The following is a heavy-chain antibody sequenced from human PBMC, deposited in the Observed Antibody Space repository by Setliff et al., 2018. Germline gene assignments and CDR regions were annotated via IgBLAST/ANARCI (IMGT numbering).Heavy chain of an antibody. Sequence: SVKVSCKASGGTFSSYAISWVRQAPGQGLEWMGGIIPILGTANYAQKFQGRVTMTRDTSTSTVYMELSSLRSEDTAVYYCARGGIGFSEITIFGVALYWFDPWGQGTLVTVSS. V-gene: IGHV1-69*10. CDR3: ARGGIGFSEITIFGVALYWFDP. D-gene: IGHD3-3*01. CDR1: GGTFSSYA. J-gene: IGHJ5*02. CDR2: IIPILGTA.